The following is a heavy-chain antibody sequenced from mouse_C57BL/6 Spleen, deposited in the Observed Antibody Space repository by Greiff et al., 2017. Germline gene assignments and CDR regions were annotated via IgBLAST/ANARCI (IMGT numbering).Heavy chain of an antibody. V-gene: IGHV1-18*01. CDR3: ARGPLYYDYDEGDYYAMDY. D-gene: IGHD2-4*01. CDR1: GYTFTDYN. J-gene: IGHJ4*01. CDR2: INPNNGGT. Sequence: VQLQQSGPELVKPGASVKIPCKASGYTFTDYNMDWVKQSHGKSLEWIGDINPNNGGTIYNQKFKGKATLTVDKSSSTAYMELRSLTSEDTAVYYCARGPLYYDYDEGDYYAMDYWGQGTSVTVSS.